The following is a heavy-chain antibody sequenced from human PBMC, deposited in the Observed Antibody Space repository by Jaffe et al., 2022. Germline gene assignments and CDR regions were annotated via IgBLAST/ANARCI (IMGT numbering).Heavy chain of an antibody. CDR3: AKSFFLGYCSGGSCYIDY. Sequence: QVQLVESGGGVVQPGGSLRLSCAASGFTFSSYGMHWVRQAPGKGLEWVAFIRYDGSNKYYADSVKGRFTISRDNSKNTLYLQMNSLRAEDTAVYYCAKSFFLGYCSGGSCYIDYWGQGTLVTVSS. J-gene: IGHJ4*02. CDR1: GFTFSSYG. CDR2: IRYDGSNK. V-gene: IGHV3-30*02. D-gene: IGHD2-15*01.